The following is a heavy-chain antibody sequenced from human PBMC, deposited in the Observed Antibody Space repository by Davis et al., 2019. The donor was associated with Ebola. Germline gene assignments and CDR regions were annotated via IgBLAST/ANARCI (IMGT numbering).Heavy chain of an antibody. CDR3: VRDNPHCSSGDCYTDDAFGI. V-gene: IGHV3-30*03. Sequence: GESLKISCTGAGFTFSQYAMHWVRQAPGKGLEWLAAISHDGRSYFYADSVKGRFTMSRDNSVKTLYFQMNSLRPEDTAIYYCVRDNPHCSSGDCYTDDAFGIWGQGTLVSVSS. J-gene: IGHJ3*02. CDR1: GFTFSQYA. D-gene: IGHD2-21*01. CDR2: ISHDGRSY.